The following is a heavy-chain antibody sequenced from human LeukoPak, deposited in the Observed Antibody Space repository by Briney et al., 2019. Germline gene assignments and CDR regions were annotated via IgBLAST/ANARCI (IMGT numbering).Heavy chain of an antibody. CDR1: GFTFASHA. J-gene: IGHJ3*02. CDR3: ARAVIVGATTAFDI. CDR2: ISSSSSTI. D-gene: IGHD1-26*01. V-gene: IGHV3-48*01. Sequence: PGGSLRLSCAPSGFTFASHAMSWVRQAPGRGLEWVSYISSSSSTIYYADSVKGRFTISRDNAKNSLYLQMNSLRAEDTAVYYCARAVIVGATTAFDIWGQGTMVTVSS.